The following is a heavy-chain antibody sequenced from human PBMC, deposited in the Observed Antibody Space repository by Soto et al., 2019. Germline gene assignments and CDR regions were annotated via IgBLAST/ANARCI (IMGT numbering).Heavy chain of an antibody. D-gene: IGHD2-8*02. CDR1: GFIFSNYE. CDR2: ISDSGTTI. CDR3: VKEYCTGGACFDAFDL. V-gene: IGHV3-48*03. Sequence: GGSLRLSCAASGFIFSNYEVDWVRQVPGKGLEWISYISDSGTTIYYAASVKGRFTISRDDARNSLYLQMNNLRDEDTAVYFCVKEYCTGGACFDAFDLWGQGTLVTVSS. J-gene: IGHJ3*01.